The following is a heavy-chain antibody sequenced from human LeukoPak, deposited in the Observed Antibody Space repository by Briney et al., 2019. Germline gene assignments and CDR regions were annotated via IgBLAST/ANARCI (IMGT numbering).Heavy chain of an antibody. Sequence: ASVKVSCKASGYTFTSYRIIWVRQAPGQGLELMGWISGYNGNTNYAQKLQGRITMTTDTSTSTASMELRSLRSEDTAVYYCATAGPRTSASIAAATYYFDYWGQGTLVTVSS. CDR2: ISGYNGNT. CDR3: ATAGPRTSASIAAATYYFDY. V-gene: IGHV1-18*01. J-gene: IGHJ4*02. D-gene: IGHD6-13*01. CDR1: GYTFTSYR.